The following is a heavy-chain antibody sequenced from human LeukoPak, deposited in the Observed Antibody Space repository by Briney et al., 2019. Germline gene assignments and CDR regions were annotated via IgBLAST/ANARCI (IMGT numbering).Heavy chain of an antibody. D-gene: IGHD2-15*01. V-gene: IGHV4-59*01. J-gene: IGHJ4*02. CDR1: GGSISSYY. CDR3: ARGVSSGGRNTLDY. CDR2: IYYSGST. Sequence: PSETLSLTCTVSGGSISSYYWSWIRQPPGKGLEWIGYIYYSGSTNYNPSLKSRVTISVDTSKNQFSLKLSSVTAADTAVYYCARGVSSGGRNTLDYWGQGTPGTASS.